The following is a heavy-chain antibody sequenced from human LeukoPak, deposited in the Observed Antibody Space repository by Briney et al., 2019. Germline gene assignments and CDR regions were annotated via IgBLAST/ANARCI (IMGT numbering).Heavy chain of an antibody. Sequence: ASVKVSCKASGGTFSSYAINWVRQAPGQGLEWMGWINPNSGGTNYAQKFQGRVTMTRDTSISTAYMELSRLRSDDTAVYYCAREGSSTSMYNWFDPWGQGTLVTVSS. CDR2: INPNSGGT. CDR1: GGTFSSYA. D-gene: IGHD2-2*01. V-gene: IGHV1-2*02. J-gene: IGHJ5*02. CDR3: AREGSSTSMYNWFDP.